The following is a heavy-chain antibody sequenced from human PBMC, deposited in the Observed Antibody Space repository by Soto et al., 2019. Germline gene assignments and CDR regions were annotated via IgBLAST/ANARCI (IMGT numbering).Heavy chain of an antibody. Sequence: QLQLQESGPGLVKPSETLSLTCTVSGGSISSSSYYWGWIRQPPGKGLEWIGSIYYRGSTYYNPYVKSRVTISVDTSKNQFSLKLSSVTAADTAVYYCARQQKRLGYSGYDLSRRAFDIWGQGTMVTVSS. CDR1: GGSISSSSYY. J-gene: IGHJ3*02. CDR2: IYYRGST. V-gene: IGHV4-39*01. CDR3: ARQQKRLGYSGYDLSRRAFDI. D-gene: IGHD5-12*01.